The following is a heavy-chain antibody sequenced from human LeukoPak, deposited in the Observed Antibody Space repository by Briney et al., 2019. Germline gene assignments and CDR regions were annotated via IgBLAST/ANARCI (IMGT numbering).Heavy chain of an antibody. V-gene: IGHV3-74*01. CDR2: INSDGSNA. CDR3: AKDRFSTLVRGVPDY. CDR1: GFTFSAYL. D-gene: IGHD3-10*01. J-gene: IGHJ4*02. Sequence: PGGSLRLSCATSGFTFSAYLMHWVRQAPGKGLACVARINSDGSNAIYADSVKGRFTISRDNAKNTVSLQMESLRDEDTAVYSCAKDRFSTLVRGVPDYWGQGTLVTVSS.